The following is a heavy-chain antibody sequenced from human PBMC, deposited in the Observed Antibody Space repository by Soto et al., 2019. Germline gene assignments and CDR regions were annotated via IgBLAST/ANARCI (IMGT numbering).Heavy chain of an antibody. CDR2: IWYDGSNK. D-gene: IGHD5-12*01. J-gene: IGHJ6*03. CDR3: ARDAGFGYGRHMDV. V-gene: IGHV3-33*01. CDR1: GFTLSSYG. Sequence: QVQLVESGGGVVQPGRSLRLSCEAFGFTLSSYGMHWVRQAPGKGLEGVAVIWYDGSNKYYADSVKGRFTISRDNSNNTLYMQMNSLRAEDTAVYYCARDAGFGYGRHMDVWGKGNTVTVSS.